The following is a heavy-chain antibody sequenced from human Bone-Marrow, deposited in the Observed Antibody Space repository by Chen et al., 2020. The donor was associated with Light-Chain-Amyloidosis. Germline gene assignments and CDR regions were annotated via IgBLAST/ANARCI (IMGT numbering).Heavy chain of an antibody. CDR3: VQDISYDDLVSAYRADDFDM. J-gene: IGHJ3*02. Sequence: EVQLVESGGGLLQRGGSLRLSCAASGFAFSSYALSWVRQAPGKGLEWVSTISCIGGSRYYGDSVKGRFTIASDYSKDAVFVHMNSVRAEERAVYCGVQDISYDDLVSAYRADDFDMWGQGTMGTVSS. D-gene: IGHD3-9*01. CDR1: GFAFSSYA. V-gene: IGHV3-23*04. CDR2: ISCIGGSR.